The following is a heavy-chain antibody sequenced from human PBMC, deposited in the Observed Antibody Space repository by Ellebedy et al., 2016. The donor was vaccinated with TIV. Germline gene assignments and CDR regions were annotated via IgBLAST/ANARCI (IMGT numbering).Heavy chain of an antibody. CDR2: ISSSSSTR. D-gene: IGHD6-6*01. J-gene: IGHJ6*02. CDR1: GFTFSSYS. V-gene: IGHV3-48*02. CDR3: ARVGSSSLLSYYGMDV. Sequence: GESLKISCAASGFTFSSYSMNWVRQAPGKGLEWVSYISSSSSTRYYADSVKGRFTIYRDNAKNSLYLQMNSLRDEDTAVYYCARVGSSSLLSYYGMDVWGQGTTVTVSS.